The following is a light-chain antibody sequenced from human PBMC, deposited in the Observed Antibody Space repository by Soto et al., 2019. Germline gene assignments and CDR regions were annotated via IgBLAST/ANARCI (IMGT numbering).Light chain of an antibody. Sequence: LTQPASVSGSPGQSITISCSGTSSDVGRYNLVSWYQQLPGKAPKLMIYEVSKRPSGVSDRFSGSKSGNTASLTISGLQTEDEADYYCCSHARSYVFGSGTKVTVL. CDR1: SSDVGRYNL. CDR2: EVS. J-gene: IGLJ1*01. CDR3: CSHARSYV. V-gene: IGLV2-23*02.